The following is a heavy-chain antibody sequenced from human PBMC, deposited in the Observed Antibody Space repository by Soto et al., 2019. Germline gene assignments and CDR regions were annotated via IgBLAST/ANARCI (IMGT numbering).Heavy chain of an antibody. J-gene: IGHJ4*02. Sequence: EVQLVESGGGLVQPGESLRLSCAASGFTFSSYWMHWVRQAPGKGLVWVSRINSDGSSTSYAGSVKGRFTISRDNAKNTLYLQMNSLRAEDTAVYYSVRTSLVVAAGTREDYWGQGTLVTASP. V-gene: IGHV3-74*02. CDR2: INSDGSST. CDR3: VRTSLVVAAGTREDY. D-gene: IGHD2-15*01. CDR1: GFTFSSYW.